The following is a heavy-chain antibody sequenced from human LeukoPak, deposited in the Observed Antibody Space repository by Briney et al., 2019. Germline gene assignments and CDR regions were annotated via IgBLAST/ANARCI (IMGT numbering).Heavy chain of an antibody. Sequence: GGSLILSCAASGFSFSSYAMTWVRQAPGKGLEWVSGLSANGGSTYYADSVKGRFTISRQNSESQLYLQMNSLRADDTAVYYCAKVASTGLLKTLVDYWGQGTLVTVSS. CDR2: LSANGGST. CDR1: GFSFSSYA. CDR3: AKVASTGLLKTLVDY. V-gene: IGHV3-23*01. D-gene: IGHD6-19*01. J-gene: IGHJ4*02.